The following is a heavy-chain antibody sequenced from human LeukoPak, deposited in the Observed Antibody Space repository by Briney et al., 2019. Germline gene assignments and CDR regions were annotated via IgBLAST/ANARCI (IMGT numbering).Heavy chain of an antibody. CDR1: GYGFSTYW. Sequence: LGESLKISCKASGYGFSTYWIAWVRQMPGKGLEWIGIINPVDSDTRYSPSFQGQVTISADKSISTAYLQWSSLKASDTAIYYCARQWLFDYWGQGTLVTVSS. CDR3: ARQWLFDY. V-gene: IGHV5-51*01. D-gene: IGHD6-19*01. CDR2: INPVDSDT. J-gene: IGHJ4*02.